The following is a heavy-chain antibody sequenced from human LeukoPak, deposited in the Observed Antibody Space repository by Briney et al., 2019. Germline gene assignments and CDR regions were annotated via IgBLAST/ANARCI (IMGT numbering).Heavy chain of an antibody. CDR3: ARDDISCSSSDNCYRLGFGS. V-gene: IGHV3-23*01. CDR1: GFTLSTYA. J-gene: IGHJ4*02. CDR2: ISVSGNNT. D-gene: IGHD2-2*01. Sequence: GGSLILSCAASGFTLSTYAMGWVRQAPGKVLGWVAAISVSGNNTFDSDAVKGRVTVSRDTSKNTLYLQTHSLRAADTAQSYCARDDISCSSSDNCYRLGFGSWGQGPVVTVSS.